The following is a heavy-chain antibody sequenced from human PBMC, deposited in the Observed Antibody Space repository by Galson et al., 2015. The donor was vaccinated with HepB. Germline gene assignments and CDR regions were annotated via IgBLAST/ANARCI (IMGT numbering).Heavy chain of an antibody. J-gene: IGHJ6*02. Sequence: SLRLSCAASGFTFSSYSMNWVRQAPGKGLEWVSYISSSSSTIYYADSVKGRFTISRDNAKNSLYLQMNSLRDEDTAVYYCARAEISGSYSDRYGMDVWGQGTTVTVSS. CDR3: ARAEISGSYSDRYGMDV. D-gene: IGHD1-26*01. CDR2: ISSSSSTI. V-gene: IGHV3-48*02. CDR1: GFTFSSYS.